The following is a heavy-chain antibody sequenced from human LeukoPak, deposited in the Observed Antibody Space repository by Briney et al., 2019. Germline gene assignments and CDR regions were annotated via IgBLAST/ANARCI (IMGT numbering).Heavy chain of an antibody. CDR2: IYYSGST. J-gene: IGHJ6*02. Sequence: SETLSLTCTVSGGSINSYYWSWIRQPPGKVLEWIGYIYYSGSTNYNPSLKSRVTISVDTSKNQFSLKLSSVTAADTAVYYCARARWELDYYYYYGMDVWGQGTTVTVSS. CDR3: ARARWELDYYYYYGMDV. D-gene: IGHD1-26*01. V-gene: IGHV4-59*01. CDR1: GGSINSYY.